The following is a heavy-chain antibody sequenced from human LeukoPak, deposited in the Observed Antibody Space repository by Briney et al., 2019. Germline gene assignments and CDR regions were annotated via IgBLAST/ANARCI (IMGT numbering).Heavy chain of an antibody. CDR3: ARVSSTVADYYYYCMDV. J-gene: IGHJ6*02. V-gene: IGHV3-33*01. CDR1: GFPFSSYG. CDR2: IWYDGSNK. D-gene: IGHD2-2*01. Sequence: GGSLRLSCAASGFPFSSYGMRWVRPAPGKGLEWVAVIWYDGSNKYYADSVRGRFTISRDNSKTTLYLQINRRGAEDTAVYFCARVSSTVADYYYYCMDVWGQDTTLT.